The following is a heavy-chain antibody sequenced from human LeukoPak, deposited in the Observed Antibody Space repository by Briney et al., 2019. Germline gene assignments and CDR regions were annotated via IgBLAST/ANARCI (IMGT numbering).Heavy chain of an antibody. CDR2: ISSSSSTI. D-gene: IGHD4-23*01. J-gene: IGHJ4*02. Sequence: GGSLRLSCAASGYTFSSYSMNWVRRAPGKGLEWVSYISSSSSTIYYADSVKGRFTISRDNAKNSLYLQMNSLRAEDTAVYYCARGKLRVDYWGQGTLVTVSS. CDR1: GYTFSSYS. V-gene: IGHV3-48*01. CDR3: ARGKLRVDY.